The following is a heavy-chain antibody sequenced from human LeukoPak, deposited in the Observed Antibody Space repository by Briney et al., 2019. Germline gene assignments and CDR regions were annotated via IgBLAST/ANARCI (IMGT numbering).Heavy chain of an antibody. J-gene: IGHJ3*02. CDR3: ARGDDAFDI. CDR2: ISTYNGNT. CDR1: GGTFSSYA. V-gene: IGHV1-18*01. Sequence: GASVKVSCKASGGTFSSYAISWVRQAPGQGLEWMGWISTYNGNTNYVQKVQGRVTVTTDTSTSTVYMELRSLRSDDTAVYYCARGDDAFDIWGQGTMVTVSS.